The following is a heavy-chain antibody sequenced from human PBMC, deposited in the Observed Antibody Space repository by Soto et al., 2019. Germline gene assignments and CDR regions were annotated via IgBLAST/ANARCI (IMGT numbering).Heavy chain of an antibody. CDR1: GFTFSTYA. CDR3: AKDLRGGLPHYFDY. J-gene: IGHJ4*02. CDR2: ISGSGDNT. D-gene: IGHD2-21*02. V-gene: IGHV3-23*01. Sequence: EVQLLESGGGLVQPGGSLRLSCAASGFTFSTYAMTWVRQAPGKGLEWVSGISGSGDNTYYADSVKGRFTISRDNAKSALYLQMNSLRDEDTAVYYCAKDLRGGLPHYFDYWGQGTLVTVSS.